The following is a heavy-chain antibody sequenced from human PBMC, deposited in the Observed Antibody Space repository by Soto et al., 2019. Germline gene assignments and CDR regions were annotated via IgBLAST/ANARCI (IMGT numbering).Heavy chain of an antibody. CDR3: ARAQYYDFWSGYPYYYYYMDV. J-gene: IGHJ6*03. D-gene: IGHD3-3*01. Sequence: ASVKVSCKASGYTFTSYYMHWVRQAPGQGLEWMGIINPSGGSTSYAQKLQGRVTMTRDTSTNTVYMELSGLRSEDTAVYYCARAQYYDFWSGYPYYYYYMDVWGKGTTVTVSS. CDR2: INPSGGST. CDR1: GYTFTSYY. V-gene: IGHV1-46*03.